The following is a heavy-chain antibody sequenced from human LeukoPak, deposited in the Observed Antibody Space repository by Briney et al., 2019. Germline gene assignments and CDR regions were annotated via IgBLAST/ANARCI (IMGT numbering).Heavy chain of an antibody. D-gene: IGHD1-1*01. CDR2: IYYSGST. Sequence: SETLSLTCTVSGGSITTSSYYWGWIRQPPGKGLEWIGIIYYSGSTYYNPSLKGRVTISVDTSKNQFSLKLSSVTAADTAVYYCARGNWYLDYWGQGTLVTVSS. CDR1: GGSITTSSYY. J-gene: IGHJ4*02. V-gene: IGHV4-39*01. CDR3: ARGNWYLDY.